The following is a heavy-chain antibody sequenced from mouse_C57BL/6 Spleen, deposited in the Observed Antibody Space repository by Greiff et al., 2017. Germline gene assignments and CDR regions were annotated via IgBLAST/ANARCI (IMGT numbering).Heavy chain of an antibody. CDR2: IDPETGGT. J-gene: IGHJ1*03. V-gene: IGHV1-15*01. CDR3: TRSYYSNSYWYFDV. CDR1: CYTFTDYE. Sequence: VQLQQPGAELVRPGSSVKLSCKASCYTFTDYEMHWVKQTPVHGLEWIGAIDPETGGTAYNQKFKGKAILTADKSSSTAYMELRSLTSEDSAVYYCTRSYYSNSYWYFDVWGTGTTVTVSS. D-gene: IGHD2-5*01.